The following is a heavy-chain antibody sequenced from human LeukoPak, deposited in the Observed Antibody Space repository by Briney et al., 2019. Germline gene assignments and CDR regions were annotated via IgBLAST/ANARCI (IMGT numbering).Heavy chain of an antibody. D-gene: IGHD2-15*01. CDR2: IYGAGST. CDR1: GFTVSGDY. J-gene: IGHJ4*02. CDR3: ARAIQFGGYFDY. Sequence: GGSLRLSCAAPGFTVSGDYMSWVRQAPGKGLEWVSVIYGAGSTYYADSVKGRFTISRDNPKNTLYLQMNSLRVEDTAVYYCARAIQFGGYFDYWGQGTLVTVSP. V-gene: IGHV3-53*01.